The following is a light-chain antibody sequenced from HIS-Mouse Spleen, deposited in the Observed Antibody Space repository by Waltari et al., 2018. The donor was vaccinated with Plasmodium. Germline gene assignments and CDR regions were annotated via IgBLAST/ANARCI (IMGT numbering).Light chain of an antibody. CDR1: SGHSRYA. CDR2: LNSDGSH. V-gene: IGLV4-69*01. Sequence: QLVLTQSPSASASLGASVKLTCPLSSGHSRYAIAWHPQQPAKGPRYLMKLNSDGSHSKGDGIPDLFSGSSSGAERYLTISSLQSEDEADYYCQTWGTGIVVFGGGTKLTVL. J-gene: IGLJ2*01. CDR3: QTWGTGIVV.